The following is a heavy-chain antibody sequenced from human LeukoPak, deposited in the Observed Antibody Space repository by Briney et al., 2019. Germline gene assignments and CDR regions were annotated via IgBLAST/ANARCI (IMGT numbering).Heavy chain of an antibody. CDR1: GFAFESFT. J-gene: IGHJ4*02. CDR2: ISDTGRDI. CDR3: AKGLFSAYDKYLDS. D-gene: IGHD5-12*01. V-gene: IGHV3-21*04. Sequence: GGSLILSCAGSGFAFESFTMTWVRQAPGKGLEWVSLISDTGRDINYADSVRGRFTISRDNTKNSLFLQMDSLRVEDTAIYYCAKGLFSAYDKYLDSWGQGTLVTVSS.